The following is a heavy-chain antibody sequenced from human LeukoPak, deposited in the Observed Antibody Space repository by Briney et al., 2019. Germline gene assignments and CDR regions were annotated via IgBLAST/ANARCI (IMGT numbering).Heavy chain of an antibody. CDR3: ERSFDI. Sequence: GGSLRLSCAASGFTFSSYNMNWVRQAPGKGLEWVSYISSSSIPLYYADSVKGRFTVSRDNAKNSLYLQMNSLRDEDTAVYYCERSFDIWGQGTMVTVSS. CDR1: GFTFSSYN. CDR2: ISSSSIPL. V-gene: IGHV3-48*02. J-gene: IGHJ3*02.